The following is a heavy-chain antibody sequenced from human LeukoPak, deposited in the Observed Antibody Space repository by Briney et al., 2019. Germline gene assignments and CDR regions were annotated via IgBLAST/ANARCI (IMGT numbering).Heavy chain of an antibody. CDR3: ARAEYYYDSSGYYPIDY. CDR2: IMPIFGMA. D-gene: IGHD3-22*01. V-gene: IGHV1-69*04. J-gene: IGHJ4*02. CDR1: GGTFSSSA. Sequence: SVKVSCKASGGTFSSSAISWVRQAPGQGLEWMGRIMPIFGMANYAQKFQGRVTITADKSTSTAYMVLSSLRSEDTAVYYCARAEYYYDSSGYYPIDYWGQGTLVTVSS.